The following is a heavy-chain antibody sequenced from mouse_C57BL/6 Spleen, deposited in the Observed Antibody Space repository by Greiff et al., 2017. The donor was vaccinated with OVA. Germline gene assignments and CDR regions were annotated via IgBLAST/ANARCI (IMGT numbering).Heavy chain of an antibody. J-gene: IGHJ4*01. CDR2: IWGGGST. CDR3: AKHNYGSPYAMDY. V-gene: IGHV2-9*01. D-gene: IGHD1-1*01. CDR1: GFSLTSYG. Sequence: VKLVESGPGLVAPSQSLSITFTVSGFSLTSYGVDWVRQPPGKGLEWLGVIWGGGSTNYNSALMSRLSISQDNSKSQVFLKMNSLQTDDTAMYYCAKHNYGSPYAMDYWGQGTSVTVSS.